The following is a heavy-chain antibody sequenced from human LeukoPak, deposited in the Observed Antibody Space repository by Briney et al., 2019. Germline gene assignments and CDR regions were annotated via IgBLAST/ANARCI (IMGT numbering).Heavy chain of an antibody. D-gene: IGHD2-2*02. CDR2: MNPNSGNT. J-gene: IGHJ6*02. CDR1: GYTFTSYD. V-gene: IGHV1-8*01. Sequence: SVKVSCKASGYTFTSYDINWVRQAPGQGLEWMGWMNPNSGNTGYAQKFQGRVTMTRNTSISTAYMELSSLRSEDTAVYYCARSGCSSTSCYSYYYYGMDVWGQGTTVTVSS. CDR3: ARSGCSSTSCYSYYYYGMDV.